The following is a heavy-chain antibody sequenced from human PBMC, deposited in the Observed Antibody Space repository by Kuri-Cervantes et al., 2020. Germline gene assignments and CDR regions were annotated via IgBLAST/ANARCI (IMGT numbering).Heavy chain of an antibody. CDR2: IYYSGST. J-gene: IGHJ6*03. CDR1: GGSISSGDYY. V-gene: IGHV4-30-4*02. D-gene: IGHD3-10*01. Sequence: SEALSLTCTVSGGSISSGDYYWSWIRQPPGKGLEWIGYIYYSGSTYYNPSLKSRVTISVDTSKNQFSLKLSSVTAADTAVYYCARGSRLWFRENHRPPKRDYYYYYMDVWGKGTTVTVSS. CDR3: ARGSRLWFRENHRPPKRDYYYYYMDV.